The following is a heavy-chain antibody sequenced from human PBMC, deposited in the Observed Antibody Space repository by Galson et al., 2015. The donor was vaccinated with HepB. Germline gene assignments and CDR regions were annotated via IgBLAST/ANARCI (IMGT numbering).Heavy chain of an antibody. CDR3: ARDSDSRRWFPKDYFDY. D-gene: IGHD3-22*01. V-gene: IGHV1-18*04. CDR2: ITAYNGNT. Sequence: SVKVSCKASGYTFTSYGISWVRQAPGQGLEWMGWITAYNGNTNYAQKLQGRVTMTTDPSTSTAYMELRSLRSDDTAVYYCARDSDSRRWFPKDYFDYWGQGTLVTVSS. J-gene: IGHJ4*02. CDR1: GYTFTSYG.